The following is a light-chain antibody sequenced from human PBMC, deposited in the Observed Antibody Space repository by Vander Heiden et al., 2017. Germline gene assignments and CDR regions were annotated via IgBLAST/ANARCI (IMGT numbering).Light chain of an antibody. J-gene: IGLJ2*01. CDR3: NSRDSSGNHVV. V-gene: IGLV3-19*01. CDR2: GKN. Sequence: SSELTQDPAVSVALGQTVRITCQGDSLRSYYASWYQQKPGQAPVPVIYGKNNRPSGIPDRFSGSSSGNTASLTSTGAQAEDEADYYCNSRDSSGNHVVFGGGTKLTVL. CDR1: SLRSYY.